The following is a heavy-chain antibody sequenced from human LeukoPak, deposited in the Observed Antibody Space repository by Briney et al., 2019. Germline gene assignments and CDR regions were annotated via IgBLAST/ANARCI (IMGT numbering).Heavy chain of an antibody. D-gene: IGHD5-24*01. J-gene: IGHJ4*02. CDR1: GGSFSGCY. Sequence: SETLSLTCAVYGGSFSGCYWSWIRQPPGKGLEWIGEINHSGSTNYNPSLKSRVTISVDTSKNQFSLKLSSVTAADTAVYYCARGGRDGYRDYWGQGTLVTVSS. V-gene: IGHV4-34*01. CDR2: INHSGST. CDR3: ARGGRDGYRDY.